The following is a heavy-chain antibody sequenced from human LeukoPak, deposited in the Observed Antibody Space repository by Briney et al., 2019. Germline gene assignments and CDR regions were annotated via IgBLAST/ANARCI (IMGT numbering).Heavy chain of an antibody. CDR3: PKLNLGEMAYFDS. D-gene: IGHD2-21*01. CDR1: GFIFSSYV. V-gene: IGHV3-23*01. Sequence: PGGSLRLSCEASGFIFSSYVMGWVRQAPGKGLEWVSSISVGGGDTFTADSVKGRFTITRENSKNTLYLQMMGLRVEDTAIYYCPKLNLGEMAYFDSWGQGILVAVSS. J-gene: IGHJ4*02. CDR2: ISVGGGDT.